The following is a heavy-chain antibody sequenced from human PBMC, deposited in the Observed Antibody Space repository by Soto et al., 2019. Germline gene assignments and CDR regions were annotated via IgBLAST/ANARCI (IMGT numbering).Heavy chain of an antibody. V-gene: IGHV3-30*18. CDR1: GFTFSSCG. J-gene: IGHJ6*02. CDR3: AKDGIAARSFGMDV. CDR2: ISYDGSNK. Sequence: GGSLRLSCAASGFTFSSCGMHWVRQAPGKGLEWVAVISYDGSNKYYADSVKGRFTISRDNSKNTLYLQMNSLRAEDTAVYYCAKDGIAARSFGMDVWGQGTTVTVSS. D-gene: IGHD6-6*01.